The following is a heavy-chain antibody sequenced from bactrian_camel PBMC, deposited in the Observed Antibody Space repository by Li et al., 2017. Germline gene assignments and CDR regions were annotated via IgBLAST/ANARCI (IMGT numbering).Heavy chain of an antibody. CDR3: AARPTWLGSWCPPSTQTYAY. CDR1: ASRYC. D-gene: IGHD3*01. Sequence: QLVESGGGSVQPGGSLRLSCVASASRYCMGWFRQAPGKEREGVATINGAGITSYSDSVKGRFTISQDNANYTVYLQMDNLKPEDTAMYFCAARPTWLGSWCPPSTQTYAYWGLGTQVTVS. V-gene: IGHV3S53*01. CDR2: INGAGIT. J-gene: IGHJ4*01.